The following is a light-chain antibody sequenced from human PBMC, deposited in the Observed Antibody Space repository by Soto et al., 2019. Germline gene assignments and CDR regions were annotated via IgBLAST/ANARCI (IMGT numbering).Light chain of an antibody. CDR2: DVT. V-gene: IGLV2-23*02. J-gene: IGLJ2*01. CDR1: SSDVGTYNL. CDR3: CSYAGSSTLV. Sequence: QSVLTQPASVSGSPGQSITISCTGTSSDVGTYNLVSWYQHHPGKAPKLMIYDVTRRPSGVSNRFSGSKSGNTASLTISGLQAEDEADYYCCSYAGSSTLVFGGGTKVTVL.